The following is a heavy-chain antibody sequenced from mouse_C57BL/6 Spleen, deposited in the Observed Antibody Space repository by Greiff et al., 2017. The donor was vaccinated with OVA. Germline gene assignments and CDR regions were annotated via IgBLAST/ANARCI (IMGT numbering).Heavy chain of an antibody. CDR3: ARYNDYDGYAMDY. CDR1: GYTFTSYW. J-gene: IGHJ4*01. CDR2: INPSSGYT. Sequence: VQLQQSGAELAKPGASVKLSCKASGYTFTSYWMHWVNQRPGQGLEWIGYINPSSGYTKYDQKFKDKATLTADKSSSTAYMQLSSLTYEDSAVYYCARYNDYDGYAMDYWGQGTSVTVSS. D-gene: IGHD2-4*01. V-gene: IGHV1-7*01.